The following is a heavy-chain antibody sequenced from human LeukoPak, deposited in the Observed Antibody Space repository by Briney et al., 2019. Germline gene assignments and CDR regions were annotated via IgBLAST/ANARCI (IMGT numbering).Heavy chain of an antibody. J-gene: IGHJ4*02. CDR2: INHSGST. Sequence: PPETLSLTCAVYGGSFSGYYWSWIRQPPGKGLEWIGEINHSGSTNYNPSLKSRVTMSVDTSKNQFSLKLSSVTAADTAVYYCARGPTYYYGSGSYYSFFDYWGQGTLVTVSS. D-gene: IGHD3-10*01. CDR3: ARGPTYYYGSGSYYSFFDY. V-gene: IGHV4-34*01. CDR1: GGSFSGYY.